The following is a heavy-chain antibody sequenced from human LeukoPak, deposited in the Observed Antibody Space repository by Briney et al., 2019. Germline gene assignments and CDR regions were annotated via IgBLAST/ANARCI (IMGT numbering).Heavy chain of an antibody. CDR3: ARGSGGVDHLQTHDY. V-gene: IGHV4-38-2*02. J-gene: IGHJ4*02. Sequence: KPSETLSLTCTVSGYSISSGYYWGWIRQPPGKGLEWIGSIYHSGSTYYNPSLKGRVTISVDTSKNQFSLKLSSVTAADTAVYYCARGSGGVDHLQTHDYWGQGTLVTVSS. CDR2: IYHSGST. CDR1: GYSISSGYY. D-gene: IGHD1-14*01.